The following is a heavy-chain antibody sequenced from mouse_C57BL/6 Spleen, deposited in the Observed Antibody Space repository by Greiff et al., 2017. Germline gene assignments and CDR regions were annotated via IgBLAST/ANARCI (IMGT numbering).Heavy chain of an antibody. CDR2: ISSGSSTI. J-gene: IGHJ4*01. CDR1: GFTFSDYG. D-gene: IGHD4-1*01. V-gene: IGHV5-17*01. CDR3: ASNWPYAMDY. Sequence: EVQLVESGGGLVKPGGSLKLSCAASGFTFSDYGMHWVRQAPEKGLEWVAYISSGSSTIYYADTVKGRFTISRDNAKNTLFLRMTSLRSEDTAMYYCASNWPYAMDYWGQGTSVTVSS.